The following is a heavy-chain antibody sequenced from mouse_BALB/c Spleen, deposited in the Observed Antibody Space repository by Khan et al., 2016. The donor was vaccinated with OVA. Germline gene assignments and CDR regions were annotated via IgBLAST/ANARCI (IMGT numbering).Heavy chain of an antibody. D-gene: IGHD1-2*01. CDR2: ISPGSGDT. V-gene: IGHV1-77*01. CDR1: GYTFTDYY. Sequence: VQLQESGAELARPGASVKLSCKASGYTFTDYYINWVKQRTGQGLEWIGEISPGSGDTYYNERFKGKATLTADKSSSTAYMQLSSLTSEASAVYCCARMNYFGYTFAYWGQGTLVTVSA. J-gene: IGHJ3*01. CDR3: ARMNYFGYTFAY.